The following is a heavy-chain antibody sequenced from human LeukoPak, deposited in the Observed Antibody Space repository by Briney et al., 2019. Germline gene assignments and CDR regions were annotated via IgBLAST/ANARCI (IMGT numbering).Heavy chain of an antibody. V-gene: IGHV4-34*01. D-gene: IGHD3-10*01. CDR2: INHTGST. Sequence: GSLRLSCAASGFTVSSNYMSWVRQAPGKGLEWLGKINHTGSTNYNPSLKSRVTISVDTSKKQFSLRLRSVTAADTAVYYCASRGDYFDYWGQGTLVTVSS. CDR3: ASRGDYFDY. CDR1: GFTVSSNY. J-gene: IGHJ4*02.